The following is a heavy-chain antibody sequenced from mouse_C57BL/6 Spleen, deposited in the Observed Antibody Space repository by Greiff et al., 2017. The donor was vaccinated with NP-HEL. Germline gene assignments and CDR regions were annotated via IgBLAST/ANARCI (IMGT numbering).Heavy chain of an antibody. D-gene: IGHD4-1*01. V-gene: IGHV3-6*01. CDR3: ARERLGGYFDV. Sequence: EVQLVESGPGLVKPSQSLSLTCSVTGYSITSGYYWNWIRQFPGNKLEWMGYISYDGSNNYNPSLKNRISITRDTSKNQFFLKLNSVTTEDTATYYCARERLGGYFDVWGTGTTVTVSS. J-gene: IGHJ1*03. CDR1: GYSITSGYY. CDR2: ISYDGSN.